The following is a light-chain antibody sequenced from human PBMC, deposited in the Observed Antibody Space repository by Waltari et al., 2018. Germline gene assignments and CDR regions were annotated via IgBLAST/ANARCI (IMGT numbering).Light chain of an antibody. CDR3: QERGRT. Sequence: IVMTQSPATLSVSPGEGATLSCKASQSLSSNLAWYHQKPGQLPRLLINGASTRATGIPARFSGSGSGTEFTLTISSLQAEDFAVYYCQERGRTFGQGTKVEIK. J-gene: IGKJ1*01. CDR1: QSLSSN. CDR2: GAS. V-gene: IGKV3-15*01.